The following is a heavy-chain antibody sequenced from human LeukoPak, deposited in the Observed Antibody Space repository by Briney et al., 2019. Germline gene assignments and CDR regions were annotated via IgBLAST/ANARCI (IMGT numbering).Heavy chain of an antibody. Sequence: SDTLSLTCTVSGGPMSSSTYYWGWIRQPPGKGLEWIGSIYYSGNTYYNPSLKSRVTMSVDTSNNQFSLKLSSVTAADTAVYYCARVSPISSSWYFFDCWGQGTLVTVSS. CDR2: IYYSGNT. D-gene: IGHD6-13*01. J-gene: IGHJ4*02. CDR1: GGPMSSSTYY. V-gene: IGHV4-39*07. CDR3: ARVSPISSSWYFFDC.